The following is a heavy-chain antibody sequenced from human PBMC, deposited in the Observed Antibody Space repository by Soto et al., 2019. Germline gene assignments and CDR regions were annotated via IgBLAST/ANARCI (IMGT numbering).Heavy chain of an antibody. J-gene: IGHJ4*02. D-gene: IGHD3-10*01. CDR2: IWYDGSKK. Sequence: QVQLVESGGGVVQPGRSLRLSCAASGFTFSRYGMHWVRQAPGKGLEGVAFIWYDGSKKDYADSVKGRFTIFRDNSENTLYLQMNSLRVEDTAVYYCARALPDYHTSGTYEERPFNWGQGPLVTVSS. CDR1: GFTFSRYG. V-gene: IGHV3-33*01. CDR3: ARALPDYHTSGTYEERPFN.